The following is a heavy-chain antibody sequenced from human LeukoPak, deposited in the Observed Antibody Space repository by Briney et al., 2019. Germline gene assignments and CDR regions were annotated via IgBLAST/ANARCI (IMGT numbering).Heavy chain of an antibody. J-gene: IGHJ4*02. Sequence: SETLSLTCTVSGGSISSYYWSWIRQPPGKGLEWIGYIYTSGSTNYNPSLKSRVIISVDTSKNQFSPKLSSVTAADTAVYYCARHRGYSYGYEDYWGQGTLVTVSS. V-gene: IGHV4-4*09. CDR3: ARHRGYSYGYEDY. CDR1: GGSISSYY. D-gene: IGHD5-18*01. CDR2: IYTSGST.